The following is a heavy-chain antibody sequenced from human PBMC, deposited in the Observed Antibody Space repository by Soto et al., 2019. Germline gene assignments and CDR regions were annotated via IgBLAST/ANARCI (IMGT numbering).Heavy chain of an antibody. D-gene: IGHD3-10*01. V-gene: IGHV5-51*01. Sequence: GESLKISCKGSGYSFTSYWIGWVRQMPGKGLEWMGIIYPGDSDTRYSPSFQGQVTISSDKSSSTAYLQGSSLKASDTAMYYCARREYYGSGSYYKGERYYYYGMDVWGQGTTVTVSS. CDR3: ARREYYGSGSYYKGERYYYYGMDV. J-gene: IGHJ6*02. CDR2: IYPGDSDT. CDR1: GYSFTSYW.